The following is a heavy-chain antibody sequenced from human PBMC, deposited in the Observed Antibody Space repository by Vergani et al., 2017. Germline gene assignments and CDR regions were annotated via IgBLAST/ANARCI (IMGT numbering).Heavy chain of an antibody. CDR3: ARGPPLQFQFDY. V-gene: IGHV3-48*03. CDR1: GFTFSSYE. CDR2: ISSSGSTI. D-gene: IGHD4-11*01. J-gene: IGHJ4*02. Sequence: EVQLVESGGGLVQPGGSLRLSCAASGFTFSSYEMNWFRQAPGKGLEWVSYISSSGSTIYYADSVKGRFTISRDNAKNSLYLQMNSLRAEDTAVYYCARGPPLQFQFDYWGQGTLVTVSS.